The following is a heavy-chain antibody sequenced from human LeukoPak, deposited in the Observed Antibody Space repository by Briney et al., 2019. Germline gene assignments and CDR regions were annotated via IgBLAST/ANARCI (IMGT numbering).Heavy chain of an antibody. D-gene: IGHD3-10*01. CDR2: IKQDGSEK. CDR1: GFTFSSYG. V-gene: IGHV3-7*01. CDR3: ARTHYYGSSGGWFDP. Sequence: GGSLRLSCAASGFTFSSYGMHWVRQAPGKGLEWVANIKQDGSEKYYVDSVKGRFTISRDNAKNSLYLQMNSLRAEDTAVYYCARTHYYGSSGGWFDPWGQGTLVTVSS. J-gene: IGHJ5*02.